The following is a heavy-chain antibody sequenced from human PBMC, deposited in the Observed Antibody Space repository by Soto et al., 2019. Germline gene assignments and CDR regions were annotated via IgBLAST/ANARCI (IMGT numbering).Heavy chain of an antibody. V-gene: IGHV3-48*01. J-gene: IGHJ4*02. Sequence: EVQLVESGGGLVQPGGSLRLSCAASGFTFSTYSMNWVRQAPGKGLEWVSYISSSSTSTYYADSVRGRFTISRDNAKNSLYLQMNSLRAEDTAVYYCALGKFDYWGQGTLFTVSS. CDR2: ISSSSTST. CDR1: GFTFSTYS. CDR3: ALGKFDY.